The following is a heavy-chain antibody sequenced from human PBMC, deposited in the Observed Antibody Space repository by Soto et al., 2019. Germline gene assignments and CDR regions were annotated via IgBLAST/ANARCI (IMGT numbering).Heavy chain of an antibody. V-gene: IGHV4-30-4*01. CDR3: ASYYYDSQIHLDI. CDR2: IYYSGST. CDR1: GGSISSGDYY. Sequence: SETLSLTCTVSGGSISSGDYYWSWIRQPPGKGLEWIGYIYYSGSTYYNPSLKSRVTISVDTSKNQFSLKLSSVTAADTAVYYCASYYYDSQIHLDIWGQGTMVTVSS. D-gene: IGHD3-22*01. J-gene: IGHJ3*02.